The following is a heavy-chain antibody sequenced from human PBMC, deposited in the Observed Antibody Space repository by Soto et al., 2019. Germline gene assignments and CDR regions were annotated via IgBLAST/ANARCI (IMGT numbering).Heavy chain of an antibody. CDR2: IYSGGNT. CDR1: GFDVGTNY. CDR3: AKEKISTSCCNWFDP. D-gene: IGHD2-2*01. Sequence: GGSLRLSCAVSGFDVGTNYMSWVRQAPGKGLEWVSHIYSGGNTNYADSVKGRFTISRDNSKNTLYQQMNSLRAEDTAVYYCAKEKISTSCCNWFDPWGQGTLVTVSS. J-gene: IGHJ5*02. V-gene: IGHV3-53*01.